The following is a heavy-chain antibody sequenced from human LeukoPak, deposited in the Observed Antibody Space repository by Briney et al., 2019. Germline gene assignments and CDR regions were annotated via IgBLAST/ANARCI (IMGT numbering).Heavy chain of an antibody. J-gene: IGHJ4*02. CDR2: IYSGGST. Sequence: ETLSLTCTVSGGSISSSSYYWGWIRQAPGKGLEWVSVIYSGGSTYYADSVKGRFTISRDNSKNTLYLQMNSLRAEDTAVYYCASGDYGSGSYYKRGPSFDYWGQGTLVTVSS. CDR1: GGSISSSSYY. D-gene: IGHD3-10*01. CDR3: ASGDYGSGSYYKRGPSFDY. V-gene: IGHV3-66*01.